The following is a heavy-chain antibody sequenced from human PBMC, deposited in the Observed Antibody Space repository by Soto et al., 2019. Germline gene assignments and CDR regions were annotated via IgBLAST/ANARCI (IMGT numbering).Heavy chain of an antibody. CDR2: IYHSGST. CDR3: ARGVVYCRGGSCYSSYFDC. J-gene: IGHJ4*02. V-gene: IGHV4-4*02. Sequence: QVQLQESGPGLVKPSGTLSLTCAVSSGSISSSNWWSWVRQPPGKGLEWIGEIYHSGSTNYNPSLKRRVTISVDESKNQFSLKLSSVTAADTAVYYCARGVVYCRGGSCYSSYFDCWGQGTLVTVSS. CDR1: SGSISSSNW. D-gene: IGHD2-15*01.